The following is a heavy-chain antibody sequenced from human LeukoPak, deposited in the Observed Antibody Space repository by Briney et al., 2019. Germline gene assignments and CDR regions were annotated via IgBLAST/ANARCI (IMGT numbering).Heavy chain of an antibody. CDR3: AGDRGWTFYL. D-gene: IGHD3-10*01. CDR2: IKGDGSEK. Sequence: GGSLRLSCAASEFNFAVEWMTWVRQAPGTGLEWVATIKGDGSEKYYVDSVKGRFTISRDNAKNSLYLQMNSLKDEDTAMYYCAGDRGWTFYLWGQGTLVSVSS. V-gene: IGHV3-7*01. CDR1: EFNFAVEW. J-gene: IGHJ5*02.